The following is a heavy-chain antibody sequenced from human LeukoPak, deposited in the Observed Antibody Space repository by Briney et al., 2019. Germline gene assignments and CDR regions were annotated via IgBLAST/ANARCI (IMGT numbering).Heavy chain of an antibody. CDR1: AVSVSSVSYY. J-gene: IGHJ5*02. V-gene: IGHV4-61*01. CDR3: ARGGRLAYCGGDCLETNWFDP. Sequence: SENLSLTCTVSAVSVSSVSYYWSWIRQPPGKGLEWIGYIDYSRSAHYNPSRMTRVTISVDTSKNQFSLKLSSVTAADTAVYYCARGGRLAYCGGDCLETNWFDPWGQGTLVTVSS. CDR2: IDYSRSA. D-gene: IGHD2-21*02.